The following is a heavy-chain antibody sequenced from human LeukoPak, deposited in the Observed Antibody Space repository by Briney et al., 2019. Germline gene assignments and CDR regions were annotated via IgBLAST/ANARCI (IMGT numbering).Heavy chain of an antibody. CDR2: IYHRGST. D-gene: IGHD2-8*01. CDR3: ARGGLYGRFPFTFGTAESKAEYFQH. Sequence: SRTPSLTCAVSGGSISSSNWWSWVRQPPGKGLEWIGEIYHRGSTNYNPSLKSRVTISVDTSKNQFSLKLSSVTAADTAVYYCARGGLYGRFPFTFGTAESKAEYFQHWGQGTLVTVSS. V-gene: IGHV4-4*02. J-gene: IGHJ1*01. CDR1: GGSISSSNW.